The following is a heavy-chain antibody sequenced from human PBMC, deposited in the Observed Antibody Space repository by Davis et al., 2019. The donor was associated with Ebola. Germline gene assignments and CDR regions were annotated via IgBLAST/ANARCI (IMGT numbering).Heavy chain of an antibody. CDR1: GIIFRTYW. V-gene: IGHV3-7*03. J-gene: IGHJ4*02. CDR2: IKQDGSEK. D-gene: IGHD4-17*01. Sequence: GESLKISCAASGIIFRTYWMSWVRQAPGKGLEWVANIKQDGSEKYYVDSVKGRFTISRDNAKNSLYLQMNSLKTEDTAVYYCTSTVTNGDYWGQGTLVTVSS. CDR3: TSTVTNGDY.